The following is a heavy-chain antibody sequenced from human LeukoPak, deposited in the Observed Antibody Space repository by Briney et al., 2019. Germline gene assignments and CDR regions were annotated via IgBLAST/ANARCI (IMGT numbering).Heavy chain of an antibody. Sequence: GASEKVSCKTSGYTYTNYGMHWVRQASRQSPEWMGWINTGNGNTKSSQKFQDRVTLTRDTSASTGYMELNSLSSEDTAVYYCARVPLHDDSRHYYPHWGQGTPVTVSS. CDR2: INTGNGNT. J-gene: IGHJ1*01. D-gene: IGHD3-10*01. V-gene: IGHV1-3*04. CDR1: GYTYTNYG. CDR3: ARVPLHDDSRHYYPH.